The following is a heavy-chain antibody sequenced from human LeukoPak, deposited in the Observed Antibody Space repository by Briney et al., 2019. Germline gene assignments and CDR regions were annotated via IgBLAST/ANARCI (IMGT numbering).Heavy chain of an antibody. CDR3: ARVTSGTYAATFNAFDI. V-gene: IGHV4-39*01. D-gene: IGHD1-26*01. CDR2: IYYSGST. Sequence: SETLSLTCTVSGGSISSSSYYWGWIRQPPGKGLEWIGSIYYSGSTYYNPSLKSRVTISVDTSKNQFSLKLSSVTAADTAVYYCARVTSGTYAATFNAFDIWGQGTMVTVSS. CDR1: GGSISSSSYY. J-gene: IGHJ3*02.